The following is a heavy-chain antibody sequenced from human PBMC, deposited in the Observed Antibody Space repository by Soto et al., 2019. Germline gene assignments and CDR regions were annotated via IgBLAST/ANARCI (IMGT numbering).Heavy chain of an antibody. CDR2: ISWNSGSI. J-gene: IGHJ4*02. D-gene: IGHD3-10*01. CDR1: GFTFDDYA. CDR3: AKYKVGSGSYAFGYFDY. Sequence: EVQLVESGGGLVQPGRSLRLSCAASGFTFDDYAMHWVRQAPGKGLEWVSGISWNSGSIGYADSVKGRFTISRDNAKNSLYLQMNSLRAEDTALYYCAKYKVGSGSYAFGYFDYWGQGTLVTVSS. V-gene: IGHV3-9*01.